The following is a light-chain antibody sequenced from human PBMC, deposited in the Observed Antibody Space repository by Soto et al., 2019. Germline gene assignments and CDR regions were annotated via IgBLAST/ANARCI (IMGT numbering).Light chain of an antibody. V-gene: IGLV6-57*04. Sequence: NFMLAQPRSVSESPGKTVTISCTRSSGSVASSSVQWYRQRPGSAPTTVIFDDNQRPSGVPDRFSGSIDSSTNSASLTISGLKTEDEADYYCQSSDGSTPGVFGGGTQLTVL. CDR3: QSSDGSTPGV. J-gene: IGLJ3*02. CDR1: SGSVASSS. CDR2: DDN.